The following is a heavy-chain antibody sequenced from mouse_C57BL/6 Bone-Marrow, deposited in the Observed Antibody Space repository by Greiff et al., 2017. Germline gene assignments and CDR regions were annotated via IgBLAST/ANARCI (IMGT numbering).Heavy chain of an antibody. J-gene: IGHJ4*01. D-gene: IGHD1-1*01. CDR2: IDPSDSYT. Sequence: QVQLQQPGAELVMPGASVKLSCKASGYTFTSYWMHWVKQRPGQGLEWIGEIDPSDSYTNYNQKFKGKSTLTVDKSSSTDYMQLRSLTSEDSAVYYCGRDYGSSYVSMDYWGQGTSVTVSS. CDR3: GRDYGSSYVSMDY. V-gene: IGHV1-69*01. CDR1: GYTFTSYW.